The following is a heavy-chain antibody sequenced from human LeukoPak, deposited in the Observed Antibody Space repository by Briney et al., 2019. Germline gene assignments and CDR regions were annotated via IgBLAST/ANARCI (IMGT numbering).Heavy chain of an antibody. V-gene: IGHV1-69*05. J-gene: IGHJ3*02. CDR2: IIPIYGAA. Sequence: SVKVSCKASGGSFSSYAISWVRQVPGQGLEWVGQIIPIYGAANYAQKFQDRVTITTVDSPSTAHMELSSLRPDDTAVYYCAREARVCGNTDCYPAFDIWGQGTTVIVSS. CDR1: GGSFSSYA. D-gene: IGHD2-21*02. CDR3: AREARVCGNTDCYPAFDI.